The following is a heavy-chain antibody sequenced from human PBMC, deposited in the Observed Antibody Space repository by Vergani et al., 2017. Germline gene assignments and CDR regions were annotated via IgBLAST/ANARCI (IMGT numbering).Heavy chain of an antibody. CDR1: GGSFSGYY. V-gene: IGHV4-34*01. CDR3: AIGNTAMVSGEDV. J-gene: IGHJ6*04. Sequence: QVQLQQWGAGLLKPSETLSLTCAVYGGSFSGYYWSWIRQPPGKGLEWIGEINHSGSTNYNPSLKSRVTISVDTSKNQFSLKLSSVTAADTAVYYCAIGNTAMVSGEDVWGKGTTVTVSS. CDR2: INHSGST. D-gene: IGHD5-18*01.